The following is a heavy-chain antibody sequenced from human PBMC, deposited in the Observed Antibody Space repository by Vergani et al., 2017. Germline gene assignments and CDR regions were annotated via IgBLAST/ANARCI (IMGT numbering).Heavy chain of an antibody. CDR1: GFTFSSYG. CDR2: ISYDGSNK. D-gene: IGHD6-19*01. J-gene: IGHJ4*02. V-gene: IGHV3-30*18. Sequence: VQLVESGGGLVQPGGSLRLSCAASGFTFSSYGMHWVRQAPGKGLEWVAVISYDGSNKYYADSVKGRFTISRDNSKNTLYLQMNSLRAEDTAVYYCAKDWSSSGSGYYWGQGTLVTVSS. CDR3: AKDWSSSGSGYY.